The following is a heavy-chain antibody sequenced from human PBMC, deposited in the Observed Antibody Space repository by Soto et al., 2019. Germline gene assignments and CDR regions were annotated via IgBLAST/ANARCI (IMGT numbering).Heavy chain of an antibody. CDR1: GCSFSSYA. CDR2: IGESGTPT. D-gene: IGHD2-2*01. CDR3: ARYIPGVRYYGMDV. J-gene: IGHJ6*02. Sequence: GRSLRLSWSASGCSFSSYAMQWVRQAPGKGLEWVSLIGESGTPTYYADSVKGRFTISRDNSGNTLFLEMYSLRAEDTAVYYCARYIPGVRYYGMDVWGQGTTVTVSS. V-gene: IGHV3-23*01.